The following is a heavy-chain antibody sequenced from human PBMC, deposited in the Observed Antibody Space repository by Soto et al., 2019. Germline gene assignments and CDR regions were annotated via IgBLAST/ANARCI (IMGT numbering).Heavy chain of an antibody. CDR3: AKWSYLDY. Sequence: GGSLRLSCTTSGFSFASFAMTWVRQAPGKGLEWVATISGSDGKTYYADSVKGRFSISRDTSRNTLYLQMNSLRADDTAIYYCAKWSYLDYWGQGTRVTVSS. V-gene: IGHV3-23*01. D-gene: IGHD3-3*01. CDR2: ISGSDGKT. CDR1: GFSFASFA. J-gene: IGHJ4*02.